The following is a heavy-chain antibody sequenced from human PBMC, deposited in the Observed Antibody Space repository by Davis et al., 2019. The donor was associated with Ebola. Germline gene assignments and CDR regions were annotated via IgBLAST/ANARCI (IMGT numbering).Heavy chain of an antibody. Sequence: GESLKISCAASGFTFSNAWMSWVRQAPGKGLEWVGRIKSKTDGGTTDYAAPVKGRFTISRDDSKNTLYLQMNSLKTEDTAVYYCTTDYVWGSYRYFYWGQGTLVTVSS. CDR1: GFTFSNAW. CDR2: IKSKTDGGTT. J-gene: IGHJ4*02. CDR3: TTDYVWGSYRYFY. D-gene: IGHD3-16*02. V-gene: IGHV3-15*01.